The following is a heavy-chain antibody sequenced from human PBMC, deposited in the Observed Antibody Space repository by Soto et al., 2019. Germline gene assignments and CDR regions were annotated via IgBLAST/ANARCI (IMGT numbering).Heavy chain of an antibody. CDR3: ASSSYYDSSGYSSLLSSN. V-gene: IGHV3-30-3*01. Sequence: GGSLRLSCAASGFTFSNYAMHWVRQAPGKGLEWVAVISYDGSNKYYADSVKGRFIISRDNSKNTVYLQINSLRPEDTAVYYFASSSYYDSSGYSSLLSSNWGQGTLVTVSS. CDR1: GFTFSNYA. D-gene: IGHD3-22*01. CDR2: ISYDGSNK. J-gene: IGHJ4*02.